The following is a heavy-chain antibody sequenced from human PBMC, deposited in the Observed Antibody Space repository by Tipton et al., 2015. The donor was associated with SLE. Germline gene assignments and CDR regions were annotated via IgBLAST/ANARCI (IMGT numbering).Heavy chain of an antibody. D-gene: IGHD3-9*01. CDR3: ARDNSLRSRFRTGFPLDV. V-gene: IGHV4-30-4*01. Sequence: LRLSCTVSGGSISSGVYYWSWIRQHPGKGLEWIGYIYHSGSTYYNPSLKSRVTISVDTSKNQFSLKLSSVTAADTAVYYCARDNSLRSRFRTGFPLDVWGQGTTVIVAS. CDR1: GGSISSGVYY. CDR2: IYHSGST. J-gene: IGHJ6*02.